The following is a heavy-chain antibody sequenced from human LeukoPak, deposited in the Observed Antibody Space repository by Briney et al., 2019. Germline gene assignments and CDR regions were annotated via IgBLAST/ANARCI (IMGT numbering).Heavy chain of an antibody. CDR1: GYTFTSYY. J-gene: IGHJ4*02. D-gene: IGHD6-13*01. CDR3: ARDRARIAEY. V-gene: IGHV1-46*01. Sequence: ASVKVSCKASGYTFTSYYMHWVRQAPGQGLEWMGIINPSGGSTSYAQKFQGRVTMTRDTSISTAYMELSRLRSDDTAVYYCARDRARIAEYWGQGTLVTVSS. CDR2: INPSGGST.